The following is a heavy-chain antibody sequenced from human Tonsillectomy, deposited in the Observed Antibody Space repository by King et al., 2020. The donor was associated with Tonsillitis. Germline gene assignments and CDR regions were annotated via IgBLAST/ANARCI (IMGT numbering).Heavy chain of an antibody. CDR3: AGQWLVGVWFDA. J-gene: IGHJ5*02. Sequence: VQLQQWGAGLLKPSETLSLTCAVFGESLSGYYWSWIRQPPGKGLEWIGDIDHRGVTTYNPSLESRVTMSVDTLNNQYSLRLNSMTAADTACYYCAGQWLVGVWFDAWGQGTLVTVSS. D-gene: IGHD6-19*01. CDR1: GESLSGYY. V-gene: IGHV4-34*01. CDR2: IDHRGVT.